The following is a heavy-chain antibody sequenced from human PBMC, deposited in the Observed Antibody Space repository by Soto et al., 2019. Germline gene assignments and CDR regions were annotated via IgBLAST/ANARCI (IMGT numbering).Heavy chain of an antibody. CDR1: GFTFSSHA. CDR2: ISYDGSNK. D-gene: IGHD2-15*01. Sequence: QVQLVESGGGVVQPGRSLRLSCAASGFTFSSHAMHWVRQAPGKGLEWVAVISYDGSNKYYADSVKGRFTISRDNSKNTLYLQMNSLRAEDTAVYYCARGPQTAIKDIVVPIDYWGQGTLVTVSS. CDR3: ARGPQTAIKDIVVPIDY. V-gene: IGHV3-30-3*01. J-gene: IGHJ4*02.